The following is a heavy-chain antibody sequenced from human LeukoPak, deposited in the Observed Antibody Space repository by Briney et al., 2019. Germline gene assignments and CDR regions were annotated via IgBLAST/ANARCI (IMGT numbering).Heavy chain of an antibody. CDR2: ISYDGSNK. CDR1: GFTFSSYA. D-gene: IGHD3/OR15-3a*01. V-gene: IGHV3-30-3*01. Sequence: GGSLGLSCAASGFTFSSYAMHWVRQAPGKGLEWVAVISYDGSNKYYADSVKGRFTISRDNSKNTLYLQMNSLRAEDTAVYYCARDLDSWEALDYWGQGTLVTVSS. J-gene: IGHJ4*02. CDR3: ARDLDSWEALDY.